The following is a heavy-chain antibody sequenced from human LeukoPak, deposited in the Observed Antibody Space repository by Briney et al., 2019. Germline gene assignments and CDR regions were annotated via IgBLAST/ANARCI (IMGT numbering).Heavy chain of an antibody. CDR1: GFTFSHYG. V-gene: IGHV3-33*06. J-gene: IGHJ5*02. CDR3: AKAAQRGFDYSNSLEH. Sequence: GRSLRLSCSASGFTFSHYGMHWVRQAPAKGLEGVAVICSDGSNEYYADSVKGRFTISRDNFKNTVSLQMNSLRAEDTAVYYCAKAAQRGFDYSNSLEHWGRGSLVTVSS. D-gene: IGHD4-11*01. CDR2: ICSDGSNE.